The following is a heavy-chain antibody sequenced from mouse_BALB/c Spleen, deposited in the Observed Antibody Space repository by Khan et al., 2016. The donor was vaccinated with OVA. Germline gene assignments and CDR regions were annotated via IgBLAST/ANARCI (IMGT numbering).Heavy chain of an antibody. CDR2: INPSNGGT. V-gene: IGHV1S81*02. CDR1: GYMFISYY. D-gene: IGHD1-1*01. J-gene: IGHJ1*01. CDR3: TREDYYGSSRRYFDD. Sequence: VQLQQSGAELVKPGASVKLSCKASGYMFISYYMYWVKQRPGQGLEWIGEINPSNGGTNFNEKFKSKATLTVDKSSSTAYMQLSSLTYEDSAVYYWTREDYYGSSRRYFDDWGAGTAVTVSS.